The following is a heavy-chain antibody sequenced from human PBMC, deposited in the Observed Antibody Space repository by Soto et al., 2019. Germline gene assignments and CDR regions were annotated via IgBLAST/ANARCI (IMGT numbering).Heavy chain of an antibody. Sequence: EVQLVESGGGLVQPGRSLRLSCAASGFTFDDYAMHWVRQAPGKGLEWVSGISWNSGSIGYADSVKSRFTISRDNAKNSLYLQMNSLRAEDTALYYCAKDSGSGYDDAFDIWGQGTMVTVSS. D-gene: IGHD5-12*01. CDR1: GFTFDDYA. J-gene: IGHJ3*02. V-gene: IGHV3-9*01. CDR3: AKDSGSGYDDAFDI. CDR2: ISWNSGSI.